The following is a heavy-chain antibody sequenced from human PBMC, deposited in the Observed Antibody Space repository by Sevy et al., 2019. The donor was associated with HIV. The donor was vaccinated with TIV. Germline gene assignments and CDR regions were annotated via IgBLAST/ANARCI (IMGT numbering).Heavy chain of an antibody. CDR3: ARDHGIAARPGYFDY. CDR2: ISYDGSNK. CDR1: GFTFSSYA. Sequence: GGSLRLSCAASGFTFSSYAMHWVRQAPGKGLEWVAVISYDGSNKYYAYSVKGRFTISRDNSKNTLYLQMNSLRAEDTAVYYCARDHGIAARPGYFDYWGQGTLVTVSS. J-gene: IGHJ4*02. D-gene: IGHD6-6*01. V-gene: IGHV3-30-3*01.